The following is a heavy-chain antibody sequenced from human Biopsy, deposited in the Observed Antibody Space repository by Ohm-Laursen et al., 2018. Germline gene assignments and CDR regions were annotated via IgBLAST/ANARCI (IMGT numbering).Heavy chain of an antibody. CDR2: MWSDGINK. V-gene: IGHV3-33*01. CDR1: GFAFSYYG. Sequence: SLRLSCAASGFAFSYYGLHWVRQAPGKGLQWVAVMWSDGINKNYADSVKGRFTVSRDSSNNVLYLQMSSLRDEDSAVYYCARDDDTTGHYMILNHWGQGTLDTVSS. D-gene: IGHD3-9*01. J-gene: IGHJ5*02. CDR3: ARDDDTTGHYMILNH.